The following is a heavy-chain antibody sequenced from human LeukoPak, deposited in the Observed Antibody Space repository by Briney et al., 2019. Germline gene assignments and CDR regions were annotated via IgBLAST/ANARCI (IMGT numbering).Heavy chain of an antibody. Sequence: ASVKVSCKASGYTFTSYFMHWVRQAPGQGLEWMGLINPSSGTTSYAQKFQGRVTMTRDTSTSTVYMELSSLTSEDTAVYYCARDRGLLYGSSGCLDSWGQGTLVTVSS. D-gene: IGHD6-19*01. CDR1: GYTFTSYF. V-gene: IGHV1-46*01. CDR2: INPSSGTT. J-gene: IGHJ4*02. CDR3: ARDRGLLYGSSGCLDS.